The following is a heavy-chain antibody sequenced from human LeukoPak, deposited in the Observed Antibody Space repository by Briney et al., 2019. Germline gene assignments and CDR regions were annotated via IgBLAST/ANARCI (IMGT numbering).Heavy chain of an antibody. Sequence: PGRSLRLSCAASGFTFSSYAMHWVRQAPGKGLEWVAVISYDGSNKYYADSVKGRFTISRDNSKNTLYLQMNSLRAEDTAVYYCAKTLFSRDSSGFDYWGQGTLVTVSS. V-gene: IGHV3-30-3*02. CDR3: AKTLFSRDSSGFDY. D-gene: IGHD3-22*01. J-gene: IGHJ4*02. CDR2: ISYDGSNK. CDR1: GFTFSSYA.